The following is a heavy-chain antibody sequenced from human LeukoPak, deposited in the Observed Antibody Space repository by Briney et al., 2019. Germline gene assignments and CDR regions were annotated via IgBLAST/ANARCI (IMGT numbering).Heavy chain of an antibody. CDR1: GFIFSGSA. D-gene: IGHD3-10*01. V-gene: IGHV3-23*01. J-gene: IGHJ1*01. CDR3: AKDKGYYGSGSYKEYFQH. CDR2: ISGSGGST. Sequence: GGSLTLSCAASGFIFSGSAMNWVRQAPGKGLEWVSAISGSGGSTYYADSVKGRFTTSRDNSKNTLYLQMNSLGAEDTAIYYCAKDKGYYGSGSYKEYFQHWGQGTLVTVSS.